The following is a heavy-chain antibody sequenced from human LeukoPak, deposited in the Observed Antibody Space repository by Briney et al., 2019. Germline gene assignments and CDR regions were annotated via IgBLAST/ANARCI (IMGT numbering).Heavy chain of an antibody. CDR3: AVRWFGELYPYY. V-gene: IGHV1-2*02. D-gene: IGHD3-10*01. Sequence: RASVKVSCKASGYTFTGYYMHWVRQAPGQGLEWMGWINPNSGGTSYAQKFQGRVTMTRDTSISTAYMELSRLRSDDTAVYYCAVRWFGELYPYYWGQGTLVTVSS. CDR1: GYTFTGYY. J-gene: IGHJ4*02. CDR2: INPNSGGT.